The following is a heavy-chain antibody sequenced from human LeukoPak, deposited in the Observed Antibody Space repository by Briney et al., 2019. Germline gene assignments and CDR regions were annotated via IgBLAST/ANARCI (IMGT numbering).Heavy chain of an antibody. CDR2: IWYDRSNK. CDR3: AKRERGGYGSGSYYMIDY. CDR1: GFTFSSYG. V-gene: IGHV3-33*06. D-gene: IGHD3-10*01. Sequence: PGGSLRLSCAASGFTFSSYGMHWVRQAPGKGLEWVAVIWYDRSNKYYADSVKGRFTISRDNSKNTLYLQMNSLRAEDTAVYYCAKRERGGYGSGSYYMIDYWGQGTLVTVSS. J-gene: IGHJ4*02.